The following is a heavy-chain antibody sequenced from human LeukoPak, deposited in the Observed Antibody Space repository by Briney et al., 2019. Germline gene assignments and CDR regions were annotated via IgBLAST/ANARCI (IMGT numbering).Heavy chain of an antibody. CDR1: GYTFSNYA. J-gene: IGHJ4*02. D-gene: IGHD6-13*01. CDR2: ISGYNGNT. Sequence: ASVKVSCKASGYTFSNYAISWVRQAPGQGLEWMGWISGYNGNTNYAQKLQGRVTMTTDTSTSTAYMELRSLRSDDTAVYYCARALDSSSWWDYWDQGTLVTVSS. V-gene: IGHV1-18*01. CDR3: ARALDSSSWWDY.